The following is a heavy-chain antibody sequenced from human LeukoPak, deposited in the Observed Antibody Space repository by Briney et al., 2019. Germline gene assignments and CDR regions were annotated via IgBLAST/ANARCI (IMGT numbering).Heavy chain of an antibody. D-gene: IGHD1-20*01. J-gene: IGHJ5*02. CDR1: GYTLTELS. V-gene: IGHV1-24*01. CDR2: FDPEDGET. Sequence: ASVKVSCKVSGYTLTELSMHWVRQAPGKGLEWMGGFDPEDGETIYAQKFQGRVTMTEDTSTDTAYMELSSLRFEDTAVYYCANGVNWNVGVWFDPWGQGTLVTVPS. CDR3: ANGVNWNVGVWFDP.